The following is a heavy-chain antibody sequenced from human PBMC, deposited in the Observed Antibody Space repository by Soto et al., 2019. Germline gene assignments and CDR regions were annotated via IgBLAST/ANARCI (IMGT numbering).Heavy chain of an antibody. Sequence: QVPLVQSGAEVKKPGASVKVSCKASGYTFTSYGISWVRQAPGQGLEWMGWISAYNGNTNYAQKLQGRVTITTDTSTSTAYMELRSLRSDDTAVYYCARGVGKLRYFYWQRDAFDIWGQGTMVTVSS. CDR3: ARGVGKLRYFYWQRDAFDI. V-gene: IGHV1-18*01. CDR1: GYTFTSYG. D-gene: IGHD3-9*01. CDR2: ISAYNGNT. J-gene: IGHJ3*02.